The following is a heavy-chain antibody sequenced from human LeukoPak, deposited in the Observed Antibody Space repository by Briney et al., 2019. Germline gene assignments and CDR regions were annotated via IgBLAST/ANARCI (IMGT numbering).Heavy chain of an antibody. D-gene: IGHD6-6*01. J-gene: IGHJ4*02. CDR3: ARALSIADHNFDY. V-gene: IGHV3-48*02. CDR2: ISSSSSTI. CDR1: GFTFSSYS. Sequence: GGSLRLSCAAVGFTFSSYSMNWVRQAPGKWRGWVSYISSSSSTIYYAHSVKGRFTISRDNAKNSLYLQMNSLRDEDTAVYYCARALSIADHNFDYWGQGTLVTVSS.